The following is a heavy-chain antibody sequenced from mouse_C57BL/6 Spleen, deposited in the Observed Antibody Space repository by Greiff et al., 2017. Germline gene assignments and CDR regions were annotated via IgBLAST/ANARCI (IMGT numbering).Heavy chain of an antibody. CDR3: ARSNYGNYYAMDD. Sequence: EVQGVESGGGLVKPGGSLKLSCAASGFTFSDYGMHWVRQAPEKGLEWVAYISSGSSTIYYADTVKGRFTISRDNAKNTLFLQMTSLRSEDTAMNYCARSNYGNYYAMDDWGQGTSVTVSS. J-gene: IGHJ4*01. D-gene: IGHD1-1*01. CDR2: ISSGSSTI. V-gene: IGHV5-17*01. CDR1: GFTFSDYG.